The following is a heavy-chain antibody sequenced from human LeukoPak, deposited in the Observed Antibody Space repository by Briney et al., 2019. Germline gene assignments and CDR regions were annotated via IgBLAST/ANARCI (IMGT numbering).Heavy chain of an antibody. V-gene: IGHV4-61*02. CDR3: ARTVGKRAGEAKDEMR. CDR2: IYTSGST. Sequence: PSQTLSLTXXXXGGSISSGSYYWSWIRQPAGKGLEWIGRIYTSGSTNYNPSLKSRVTISVDTSKNQFSLKLSSVTAADTAVCYCARTVGKRAGEAKDEMRWGQGTLVTVSS. D-gene: IGHD3-10*01. CDR1: GGSISSGSYY. J-gene: IGHJ4*02.